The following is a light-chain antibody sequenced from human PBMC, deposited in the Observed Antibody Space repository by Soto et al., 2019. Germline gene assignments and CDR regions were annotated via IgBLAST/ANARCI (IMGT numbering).Light chain of an antibody. CDR2: GAS. CDR3: QQYGSSPRT. CDR1: QSVSSSY. J-gene: IGKJ1*01. Sequence: EIGLTQSPGTLSLSPGERATLSCRATQSVSSSYLAWYQQRSGQAPRLLIYGASSRAIGIPDRFRGSGSGTDFTLAISRLEPEDFAVYYCQQYGSSPRTFGQGTKVDIK. V-gene: IGKV3-20*01.